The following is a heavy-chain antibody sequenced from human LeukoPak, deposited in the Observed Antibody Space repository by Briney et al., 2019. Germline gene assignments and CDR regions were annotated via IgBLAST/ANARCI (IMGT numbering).Heavy chain of an antibody. CDR3: ATLFLSYYYDSSGYHY. CDR2: FDPEDGET. Sequence: ASVKASCKVSGYTLTELSMHWVRQAPGKGLEWMGGFDPEDGETIYAQKFQGRVTMTEDTSTDTAYMELSSLRSEDTAVYYCATLFLSYYYDSSGYHYWGQGTLVTVSS. V-gene: IGHV1-24*01. J-gene: IGHJ4*02. CDR1: GYTLTELS. D-gene: IGHD3-22*01.